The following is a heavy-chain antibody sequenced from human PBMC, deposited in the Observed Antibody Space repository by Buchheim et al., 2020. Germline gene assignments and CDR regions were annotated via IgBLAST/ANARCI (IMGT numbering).Heavy chain of an antibody. J-gene: IGHJ6*02. V-gene: IGHV3-33*01. Sequence: QVQLVESGGGVVQPGRSLRLSCAASGFTFSSYGMHWVRQAPGKGLEWVAVIWYDGSNKYYADSVKGRFTISRDNSKNTLYLQMNSLRAEDTAVYYCAREIGHTFLEIGQMTTVYYYGMDVWGQGTT. D-gene: IGHD4-17*01. CDR1: GFTFSSYG. CDR2: IWYDGSNK. CDR3: AREIGHTFLEIGQMTTVYYYGMDV.